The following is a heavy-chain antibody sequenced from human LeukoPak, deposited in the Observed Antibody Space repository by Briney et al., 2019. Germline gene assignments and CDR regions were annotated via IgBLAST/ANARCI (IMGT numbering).Heavy chain of an antibody. CDR3: ARVDCSSTSCPLDY. D-gene: IGHD2-2*01. CDR1: GGSISSYY. J-gene: IGHJ4*02. Sequence: SETLSLTCTVSGGSISSYYWSWVRQPAGKGLEWIGRIYTSGSTNYNPSLKSRVTMSVDTSKNQFSLNLSSVTAADTAVYYCARVDCSSTSCPLDYWGQGTLVTVSS. V-gene: IGHV4-4*07. CDR2: IYTSGST.